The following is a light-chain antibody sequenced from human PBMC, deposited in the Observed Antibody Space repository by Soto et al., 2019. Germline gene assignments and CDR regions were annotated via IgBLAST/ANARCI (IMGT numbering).Light chain of an antibody. CDR2: DAS. CDR1: QSVSTY. J-gene: IGKJ4*01. CDR3: QQRSTWPT. V-gene: IGKV3-11*01. Sequence: EIVLTQSPATLSLSPGERATLSCRASQSVSTYLAWYQQKRGQAPRLLIYDASNRATGIPARFSGSGSGTDFTLTISSLEPEDFAVYYCQQRSTWPTFGGGTKVEIK.